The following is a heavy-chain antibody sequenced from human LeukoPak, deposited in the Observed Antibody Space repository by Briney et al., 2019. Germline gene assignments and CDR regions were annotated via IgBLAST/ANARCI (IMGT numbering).Heavy chain of an antibody. CDR1: GFTFSSYA. V-gene: IGHV3-23*01. J-gene: IGHJ4*02. Sequence: PGGSLRLSCAASGFTFSSYAMSWVRQAPGKGLEWVSAISGSGGSTYYADSVKGRFTISRDNSKNTLYLQMNSLRAEDTAVSYCAKDRGYSYGNLFDYWGQGTLVTVSS. D-gene: IGHD5-18*01. CDR3: AKDRGYSYGNLFDY. CDR2: ISGSGGST.